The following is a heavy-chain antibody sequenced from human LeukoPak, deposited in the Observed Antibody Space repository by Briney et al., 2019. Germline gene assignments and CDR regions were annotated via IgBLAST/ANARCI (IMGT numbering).Heavy chain of an antibody. V-gene: IGHV1-69*05. CDR2: IIPAFGTT. Sequence: ASVKVSCKASGFSSYAISWVRQAPGQGLGWMGGIIPAFGTTNYAQKFQGRVTVTTDESTSTVYMELSGLRFEDTAVYYCAKADYGEYYYMDVRGKGTTVTVSS. CDR1: GFSSYA. D-gene: IGHD4-17*01. CDR3: AKADYGEYYYMDV. J-gene: IGHJ6*03.